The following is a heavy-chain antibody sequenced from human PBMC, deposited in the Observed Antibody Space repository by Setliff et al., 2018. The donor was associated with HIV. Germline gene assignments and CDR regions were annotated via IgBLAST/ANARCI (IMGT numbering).Heavy chain of an antibody. Sequence: GGSLRLSCTTSGFTFGDYAMNWVRQAPGKGLEWVGFIRRKAYGGTPEYAASVKGRFTISRDDSKSTVYLQMDSLKTEDTAVFYCTRLGGSPPVGVNAFDIWGQGTMVTVSS. V-gene: IGHV3-49*04. CDR2: IRRKAYGGTP. CDR1: GFTFGDYA. J-gene: IGHJ3*02. CDR3: TRLGGSPPVGVNAFDI. D-gene: IGHD2-21*01.